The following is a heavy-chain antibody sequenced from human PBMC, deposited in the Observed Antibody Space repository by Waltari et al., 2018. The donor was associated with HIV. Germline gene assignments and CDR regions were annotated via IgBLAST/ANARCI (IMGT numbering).Heavy chain of an antibody. V-gene: IGHV4-59*01. D-gene: IGHD6-13*01. CDR1: GGSISSYY. CDR3: ARVPPQQLVTFDY. J-gene: IGHJ4*02. Sequence: QVQLQESGPGLVKPSETLSLTCTVSGGSISSYYWSWIRQPPGKGLEWIGYIYYSGSTNYNPPLKSRVTISVDTSKNQFSLKLSSVTAADTAVYYCARVPPQQLVTFDYWGQGTLVTVSS. CDR2: IYYSGST.